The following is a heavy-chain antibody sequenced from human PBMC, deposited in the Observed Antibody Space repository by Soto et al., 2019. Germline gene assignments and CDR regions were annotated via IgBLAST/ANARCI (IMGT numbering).Heavy chain of an antibody. V-gene: IGHV3-11*06. Sequence: PGGSLRLSCAASGFTFSDYYMSWVRQAPGKGLEWVSYISSGSINTNYADSVKGRVTISRDNAKNSLYLQMNSLRAEDTAVYYCARENPAWWYFDLWGRGTLVTVSS. CDR2: ISSGSINT. J-gene: IGHJ2*01. CDR3: ARENPAWWYFDL. CDR1: GFTFSDYY.